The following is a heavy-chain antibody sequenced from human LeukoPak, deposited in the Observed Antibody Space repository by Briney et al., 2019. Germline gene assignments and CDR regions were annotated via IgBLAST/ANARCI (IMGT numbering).Heavy chain of an antibody. V-gene: IGHV4-59*01. CDR1: GGSISSYY. Sequence: SETLTLTCTVSGGSISSYYWSWIRQPPGKGLEWIGYVYYSGSTYYNPSLKSRVTISVDTSKKQFSLKLTSLTTADTAVYYCARGQDLRGSPTIYPFDYWGQGTLVTVSS. CDR3: ARGQDLRGSPTIYPFDY. J-gene: IGHJ4*02. D-gene: IGHD3-9*01. CDR2: VYYSGST.